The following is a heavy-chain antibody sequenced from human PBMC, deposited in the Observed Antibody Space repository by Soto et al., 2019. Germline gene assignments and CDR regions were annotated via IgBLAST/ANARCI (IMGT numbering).Heavy chain of an antibody. Sequence: EVQLLESGGDLVQPGGSLRLSCAASRLTFSTYAMTWVRQAPGKGLEWVASITGSGAGTSYADSVKGRFTVSRDNSKNTLYLHMSNLRVEDTAVYYCARDPNGDYIGAFDIWGQLTMVTVSS. V-gene: IGHV3-23*01. J-gene: IGHJ3*02. CDR3: ARDPNGDYIGAFDI. CDR1: RLTFSTYA. D-gene: IGHD4-17*01. CDR2: ITGSGAGT.